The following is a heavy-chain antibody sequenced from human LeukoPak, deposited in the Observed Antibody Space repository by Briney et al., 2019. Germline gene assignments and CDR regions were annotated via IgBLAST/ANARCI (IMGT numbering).Heavy chain of an antibody. V-gene: IGHV3-74*01. Sequence: GGSLRLSCAASGFTFSSYWMHWVRQAPGKGLVWVSRINSDGSSTSYADSVKGRFTISGDNAKNTLYLQMNSLRAEDTAVYYCARMYSSGWLSYYYYYYMDVWGKGTTVTISS. J-gene: IGHJ6*03. CDR3: ARMYSSGWLSYYYYYYMDV. CDR2: INSDGSST. CDR1: GFTFSSYW. D-gene: IGHD6-19*01.